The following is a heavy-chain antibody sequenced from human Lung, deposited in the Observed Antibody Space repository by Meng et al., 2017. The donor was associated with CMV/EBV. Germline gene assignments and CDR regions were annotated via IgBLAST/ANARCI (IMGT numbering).Heavy chain of an antibody. V-gene: IGHV4-34*01. CDR2: INHGGSA. CDR1: GDSFSGYY. CDR3: ARRRRRSLVRLGAFDM. J-gene: IGHJ3*02. D-gene: IGHD3-16*01. Sequence: SETLSLTCAFHGDSFSGYYWSWIRQPPGQGLEWIGEINHGGSANYNSSLQTRLNISIDTPKNQFSLEMRSVTAADTAVYYCARRRRRSLVRLGAFDMWGQGTLVTGSS.